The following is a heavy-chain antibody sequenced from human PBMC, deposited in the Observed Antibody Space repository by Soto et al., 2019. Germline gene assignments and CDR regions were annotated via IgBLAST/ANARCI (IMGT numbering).Heavy chain of an antibody. J-gene: IGHJ4*02. CDR2: ITGSAGNT. D-gene: IGHD2-15*01. CDR1: GFTFSRFA. V-gene: IGHV3-23*01. Sequence: EAQLLESGGGLVQPGGSLRLSCAASGFTFSRFAMSWVRQAPGKGLEWVSGITGSAGNTDYVDSVKGRFTISSDNSRNTLYLQMNRLRADDTAVYFCAKGGQELLPKFFFDQWGQGTRVTVSS. CDR3: AKGGQELLPKFFFDQ.